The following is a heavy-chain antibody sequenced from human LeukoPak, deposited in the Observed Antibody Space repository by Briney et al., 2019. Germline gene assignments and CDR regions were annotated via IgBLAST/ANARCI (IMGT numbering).Heavy chain of an antibody. CDR1: GGSFSGYY. V-gene: IGHV4-34*01. CDR2: INHSGST. D-gene: IGHD3-9*01. J-gene: IGHJ3*02. CDR3: ARGGETRALRYFDWLGAAFDI. Sequence: SETLSLTCAVYGGSFSGYYWSWIRQPPGKGLEWIGEINHSGSTNYNPSLKSRVTISVDTSKNQFSLKLSSVTAADTAVYYCARGGETRALRYFDWLGAAFDIWGQGTMVTVSS.